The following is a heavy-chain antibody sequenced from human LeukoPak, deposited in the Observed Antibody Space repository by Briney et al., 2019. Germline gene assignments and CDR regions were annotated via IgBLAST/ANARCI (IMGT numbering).Heavy chain of an antibody. V-gene: IGHV3-30-3*01. CDR3: ARARYYDFWSGYYTSGLDYYYGMDV. CDR1: GFTFSSYA. D-gene: IGHD3-3*01. J-gene: IGHJ6*02. Sequence: GGSLRLSCAASGFTFSSYAMHWVRQAPGKGLEWVAVISYDGSNEYYADSVKGRFTISRDNSKNTLYLQMNSLRAEDTAVYYCARARYYDFWSGYYTSGLDYYYGMDVWGQGTTVTVSS. CDR2: ISYDGSNE.